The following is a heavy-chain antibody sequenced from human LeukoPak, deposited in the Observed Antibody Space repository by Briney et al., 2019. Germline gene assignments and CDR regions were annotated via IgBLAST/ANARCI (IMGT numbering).Heavy chain of an antibody. V-gene: IGHV4-39*02. D-gene: IGHD5-18*01. J-gene: IGHJ4*02. CDR1: GGSISSSSYY. CDR3: AKDPNSLGDGGYSYGYDFDY. Sequence: SETLSLTCTVSGGSISSSSYYWGWIRQPPGKGLEWIGSIYYSGSTYYNPSLKSRVTISVDTSKNQFSLKLSSVTAADTAVYYCAKDPNSLGDGGYSYGYDFDYWGQGTLVTVSS. CDR2: IYYSGST.